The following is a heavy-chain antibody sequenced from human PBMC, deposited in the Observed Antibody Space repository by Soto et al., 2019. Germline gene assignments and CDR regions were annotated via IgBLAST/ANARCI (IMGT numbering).Heavy chain of an antibody. J-gene: IGHJ4*02. CDR1: GFTFSSYA. CDR3: ARDRDIVVVVAAYFDY. V-gene: IGHV3-30-3*01. CDR2: ISYDGSNK. D-gene: IGHD2-15*01. Sequence: QVQLVESGGGVVQPGRSLRLSCAASGFTFSSYAMHWVRQAPGKGLEWVAVISYDGSNKYYADSVKGRFTISRDNSKNPLYLQMNSLRAEDTAVYYCARDRDIVVVVAAYFDYWGQGTLVTVSS.